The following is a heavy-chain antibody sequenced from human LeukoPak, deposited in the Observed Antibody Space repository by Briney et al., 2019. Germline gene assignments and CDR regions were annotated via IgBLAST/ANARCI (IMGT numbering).Heavy chain of an antibody. CDR3: ARNGPRRQQLRYFDY. CDR1: GFTVSSNY. J-gene: IGHJ4*02. CDR2: IYSGGST. D-gene: IGHD6-13*01. V-gene: IGHV3-53*01. Sequence: PGGSLRLSCAASGFTVSSNYMSWVRQAPGKGLEWVSVIYSGGSTYYADSVKGRFTISRDNSKNTLYLQMNSLRAEDTAVYYCARNGPRRQQLRYFDYWGQGTLVTVSS.